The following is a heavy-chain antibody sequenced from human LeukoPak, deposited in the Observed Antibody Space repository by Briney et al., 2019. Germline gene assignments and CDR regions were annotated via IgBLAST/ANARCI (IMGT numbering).Heavy chain of an antibody. CDR2: ISAYNGNT. V-gene: IGHV1-18*01. J-gene: IGHJ6*03. CDR1: GYTFTSYG. CDR3: ARANWNYYYYYMDV. Sequence: GASVKVSCKASGYTFTSYGISWVRQAPGQGLEWMGWISAYNGNTNYAQKLQGRVTMTTDTSTSTAYMELRSLRSDDTAVYYCARANWNYYYYYMDVWGKGTTVTVSS. D-gene: IGHD1-1*01.